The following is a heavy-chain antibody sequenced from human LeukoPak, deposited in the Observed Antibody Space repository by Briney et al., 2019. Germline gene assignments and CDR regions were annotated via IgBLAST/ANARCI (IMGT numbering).Heavy chain of an antibody. CDR2: ISGSGGST. Sequence: GGSLRLSCAASGLTFSRYAMSWVRQAPGKGLEWVSSISGSGGSTYYADSVKGRFTISRDNSQNTLYLQMNSLRTEDTAVYYCAKDRSGGAYYYFTMDVWGPGTTVTVSS. CDR1: GLTFSRYA. CDR3: AKDRSGGAYYYFTMDV. D-gene: IGHD6-19*01. V-gene: IGHV3-23*01. J-gene: IGHJ6*02.